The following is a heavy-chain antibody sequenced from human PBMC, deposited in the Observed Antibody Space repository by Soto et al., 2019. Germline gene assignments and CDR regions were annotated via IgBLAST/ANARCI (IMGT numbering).Heavy chain of an antibody. V-gene: IGHV4-34*01. Sequence: QVQLQQWGAGLLKPSETLSLTCAVYGESFSGYYWSWIRQPPGKGLEWIGEVNHSGSTNYNPSLKSRVTISVDTPKRHFSLKLTSVTAADTAVYYCARGFYGSGSHYRLTYNWFDPWGQGTLVTVSS. CDR1: GESFSGYY. CDR3: ARGFYGSGSHYRLTYNWFDP. D-gene: IGHD3-10*01. J-gene: IGHJ5*02. CDR2: VNHSGST.